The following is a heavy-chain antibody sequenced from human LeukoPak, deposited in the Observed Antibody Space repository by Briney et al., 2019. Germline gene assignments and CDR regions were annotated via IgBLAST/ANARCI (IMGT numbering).Heavy chain of an antibody. CDR2: INQDGSEK. Sequence: GGSLSLSCAASGFTFSNYWMSWVRKAPGKGLEWVANINQDGSEKYYVDSVKGRFTISRDNAKNSLDLQMNSLRAEDTAVYYCARDPSTFYFDNWGQGTLVTVSS. J-gene: IGHJ4*02. D-gene: IGHD2-2*01. V-gene: IGHV3-7*05. CDR3: ARDPSTFYFDN. CDR1: GFTFSNYW.